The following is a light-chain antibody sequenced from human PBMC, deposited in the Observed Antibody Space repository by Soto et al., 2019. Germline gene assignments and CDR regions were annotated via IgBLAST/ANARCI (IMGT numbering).Light chain of an antibody. V-gene: IGLV2-14*01. Sequence: QSALTQPASVSGSPGQSITMSCTGTSSDVGSYDFVSWYQQHPGKAPKLLIYEVSNRPSGVSARFSGSKSDNTASLTISGLQDADESDYFCSSYSSSTVRYVFGSGTKLTVL. CDR2: EVS. CDR1: SSDVGSYDF. J-gene: IGLJ1*01. CDR3: SSYSSSTVRYV.